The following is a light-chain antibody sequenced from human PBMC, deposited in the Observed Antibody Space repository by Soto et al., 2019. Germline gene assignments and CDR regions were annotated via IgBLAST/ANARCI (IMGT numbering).Light chain of an antibody. Sequence: ESVLTQSPGTLSLSPGERATLSCRASQSVSSSYVAWYQQKPGQAPRLLIYDASSRATGIPDRFSGSGSGTDFTLTISRLEPEDFAVYYCQQYGSSPYTFGQGTKLEIK. CDR2: DAS. CDR3: QQYGSSPYT. J-gene: IGKJ2*01. CDR1: QSVSSSY. V-gene: IGKV3-20*01.